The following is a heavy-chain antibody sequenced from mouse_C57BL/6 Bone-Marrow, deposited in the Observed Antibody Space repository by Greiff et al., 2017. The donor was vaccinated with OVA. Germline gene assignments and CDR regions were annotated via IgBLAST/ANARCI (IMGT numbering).Heavy chain of an antibody. Sequence: VQLQQSGPVLARPGASVKMSCKTSGYTFTSYWMHWVKQRPGQGLEWIGAIYPGNSDTSYNQKFKGKAKLTAVTSASTAYMELSSLTNEDSAVYYCTNYYGSSWFAYWGQGTLVTVSA. CDR2: IYPGNSDT. CDR1: GYTFTSYW. D-gene: IGHD1-1*01. V-gene: IGHV1-5*01. J-gene: IGHJ3*01. CDR3: TNYYGSSWFAY.